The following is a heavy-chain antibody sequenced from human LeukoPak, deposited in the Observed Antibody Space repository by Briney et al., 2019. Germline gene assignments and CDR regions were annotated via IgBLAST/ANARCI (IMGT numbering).Heavy chain of an antibody. J-gene: IGHJ4*02. Sequence: SETLSLTRTVSGGSISSYYWSWIRQPPGKGLEYIGYVFYSGSTNYNPSLKSRVTVSVDTSKNQFSLKLSSVTAADTAVYYCARGRYYDSSGYPHFDYWGQGTLVTVSS. V-gene: IGHV4-59*01. CDR3: ARGRYYDSSGYPHFDY. D-gene: IGHD3-22*01. CDR2: VFYSGST. CDR1: GGSISSYY.